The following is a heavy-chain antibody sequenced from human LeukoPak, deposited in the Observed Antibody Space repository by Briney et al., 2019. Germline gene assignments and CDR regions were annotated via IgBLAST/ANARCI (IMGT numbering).Heavy chain of an antibody. CDR2: ISCGGAT. Sequence: PSETLSLTCTVSGGSISSYYGSWIRQPLGKGLEWIGYISCGGATSYNPSLKRRVTISVDSPKNRFSLRLSSLTAADTALYYCARHGGTLDYFDYWGPGSLVTVSS. J-gene: IGHJ4*02. CDR1: GGSISSYY. D-gene: IGHD1-26*01. V-gene: IGHV4-59*08. CDR3: ARHGGTLDYFDY.